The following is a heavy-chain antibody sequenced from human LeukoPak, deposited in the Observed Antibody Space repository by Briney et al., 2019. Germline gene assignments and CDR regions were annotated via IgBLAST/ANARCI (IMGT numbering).Heavy chain of an antibody. CDR3: ARGQRRHNYYDSSGYPDAFDI. D-gene: IGHD3-22*01. J-gene: IGHJ3*02. Sequence: ASVKVSCKASGYTFTFYDIQWVRQAAGQGLEWMGWMNPHSGNTGYAQKFLGRVTITRNTSISTAYMELSSLRSEDTAVYYCARGQRRHNYYDSSGYPDAFDIWGQGTMVTVSS. V-gene: IGHV1-8*03. CDR1: GYTFTFYD. CDR2: MNPHSGNT.